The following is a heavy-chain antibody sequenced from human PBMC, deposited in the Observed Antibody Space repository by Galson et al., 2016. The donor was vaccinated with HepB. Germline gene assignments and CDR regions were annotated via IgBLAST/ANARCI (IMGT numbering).Heavy chain of an antibody. CDR1: GGSFSGYY. Sequence: ETLSLTCVVYGGSFSGYYWTWVRQPPGKGLEWVADINPDGSGKWYVDSLKGRFTISRDNAKNSLYLQMNSLRAEDTAVYYCLSIDLGWGQGTLVTVSS. CDR3: LSIDLG. CDR2: INPDGSGK. D-gene: IGHD7-27*01. J-gene: IGHJ4*02. V-gene: IGHV3-7*01.